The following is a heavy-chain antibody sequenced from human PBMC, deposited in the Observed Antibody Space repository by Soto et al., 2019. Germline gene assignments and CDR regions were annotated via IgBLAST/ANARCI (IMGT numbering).Heavy chain of an antibody. CDR2: IWYDGSNK. Sequence: PGGSLRLSCAASGFTFSSYGMHWVRQAPGKGLEWVAVIWYDGSNKYYADSVKGRFTISRDNSKNTLYLQMNSLRAEDTAVYYCARSQYYGSGSYPFDYWGQGTLVTVSS. J-gene: IGHJ4*02. CDR3: ARSQYYGSGSYPFDY. CDR1: GFTFSSYG. D-gene: IGHD3-10*01. V-gene: IGHV3-33*01.